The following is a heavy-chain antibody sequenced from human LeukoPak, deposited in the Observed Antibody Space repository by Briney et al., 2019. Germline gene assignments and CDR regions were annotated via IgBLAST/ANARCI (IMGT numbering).Heavy chain of an antibody. V-gene: IGHV3-30-3*01. CDR3: ASPKPSLVIFGGMDV. Sequence: GGSLRLSCAASGFTFSSYAMHWVRQAPGKGLEWVAVISYYGSNKYYADSAKGRVTISRDNSKNTLYLQMNSLRAEDTAVYYCASPKPSLVIFGGMDVWDQGTTVTVS. CDR1: GFTFSSYA. CDR2: ISYYGSNK. J-gene: IGHJ6*02. D-gene: IGHD3-22*01.